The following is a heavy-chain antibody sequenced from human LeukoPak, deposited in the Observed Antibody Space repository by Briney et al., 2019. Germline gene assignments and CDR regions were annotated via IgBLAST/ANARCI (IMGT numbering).Heavy chain of an antibody. CDR1: GFTFSSYA. CDR2: IYSDNT. V-gene: IGHV3-53*01. Sequence: QPGGSLRLSCAASGFTFSSYAMSWVRQAPGKGLEWVSFIYSDNTHYSDSVKGRFTISRDNSKNTLYLQMNSLRAEDTAVYYCARRAGAYSHPYDYWGQGTLVTVSS. J-gene: IGHJ4*02. CDR3: ARRAGAYSHPYDY. D-gene: IGHD4/OR15-4a*01.